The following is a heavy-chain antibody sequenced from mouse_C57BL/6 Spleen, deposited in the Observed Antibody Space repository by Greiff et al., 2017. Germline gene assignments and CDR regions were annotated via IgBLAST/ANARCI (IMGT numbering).Heavy chain of an antibody. Sequence: VQLKESGPELVKPGASVKISCKASGYAFSSSWMNWVKQRPGKGLEWIGRIYPGDGDTNYNGKFKGKATLTADKSSSTAYMQLSSLTSEDSAVYFCARAYYSSYYFDYWGQGTTLTVSS. CDR3: ARAYYSSYYFDY. D-gene: IGHD2-12*01. J-gene: IGHJ2*01. CDR1: GYAFSSSW. CDR2: IYPGDGDT. V-gene: IGHV1-82*01.